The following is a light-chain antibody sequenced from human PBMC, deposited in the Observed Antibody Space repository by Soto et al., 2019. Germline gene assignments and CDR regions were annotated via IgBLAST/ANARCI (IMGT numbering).Light chain of an antibody. V-gene: IGKV3-15*01. J-gene: IGKJ1*01. CDR3: QQSNNSPRT. CDR2: DAS. Sequence: EIVMTQSPATLSVSPGERATLSCRASQSISSNLAWYQRKPGQAPRLLIYDASTRATDIPARFSGSWSGTECTPTINTLQSEDFAVYYCQQSNNSPRTFGQGTKVEIK. CDR1: QSISSN.